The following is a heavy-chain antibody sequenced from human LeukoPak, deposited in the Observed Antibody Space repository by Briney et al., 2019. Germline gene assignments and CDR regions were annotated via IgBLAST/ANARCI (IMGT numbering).Heavy chain of an antibody. CDR2: MNPNSGNT. D-gene: IGHD3-22*01. CDR1: GYTFTSYD. Sequence: ASVKVSCKASGYTFTSYDINWVRQATGQGLEWMGWMNPNSGNTGYAQKFQGRVTMTRNTSISTAYMELSSLRSEDTAVYYCARGGYDSSGFDFDYWAREPWSPSPQ. CDR3: ARGGYDSSGFDFDY. J-gene: IGHJ4*02. V-gene: IGHV1-8*01.